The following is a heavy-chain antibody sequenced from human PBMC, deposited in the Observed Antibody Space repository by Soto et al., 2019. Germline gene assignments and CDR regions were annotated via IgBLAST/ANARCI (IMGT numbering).Heavy chain of an antibody. CDR1: GGSISSSNW. D-gene: IGHD6-13*01. V-gene: IGHV4-4*02. J-gene: IGHJ6*02. Sequence: PSETLSLTCAVSGGSISSSNWWSWVRQPPGKGLEWIGEIYHSGSTNYNPSLKSRVTISVDKSKNQFSLKLSSVTAADTAVYYCARGSDSSSWSEVYYYGMDVWGQGTTVTVSS. CDR3: ARGSDSSSWSEVYYYGMDV. CDR2: IYHSGST.